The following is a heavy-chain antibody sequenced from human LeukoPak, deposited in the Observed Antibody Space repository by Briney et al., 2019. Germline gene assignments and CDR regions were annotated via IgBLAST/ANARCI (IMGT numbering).Heavy chain of an antibody. CDR3: ARHVAAAGTIDY. CDR2: IYPGDSDT. J-gene: IGHJ4*02. CDR1: GSSFTSYW. Sequence: GESLEISCKGSGSSFTSYWIGGGRQMPGKGLEWMGIIYPGDSDTRYSPSFQGQVTISADKSISTAYLQWSSLKASDTAMYYCARHVAAAGTIDYWGQGTLVTVSS. V-gene: IGHV5-51*01. D-gene: IGHD6-13*01.